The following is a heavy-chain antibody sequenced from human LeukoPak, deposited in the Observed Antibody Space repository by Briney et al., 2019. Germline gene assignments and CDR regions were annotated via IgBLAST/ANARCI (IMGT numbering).Heavy chain of an antibody. J-gene: IGHJ4*02. D-gene: IGHD5-18*01. Sequence: SETLSLTCSVSGGSIRSYYWSWIRQPPGKGLEWIGYIFHTGHTSYNPSLKSRVTISVDTSKNQFSLKLSSVTAADTAVYYCARGEQLWYYTPFDYWGQGTLVTVSS. V-gene: IGHV4-59*12. CDR2: IFHTGHT. CDR3: ARGEQLWYYTPFDY. CDR1: GGSIRSYY.